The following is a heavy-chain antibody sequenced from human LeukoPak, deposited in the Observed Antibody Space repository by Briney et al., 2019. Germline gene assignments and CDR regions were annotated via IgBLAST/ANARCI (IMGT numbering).Heavy chain of an antibody. CDR1: GSLFTSYW. J-gene: IGHJ4*02. V-gene: IGHV5-10-1*01. CDR3: ASQGYCSGGSCGDY. CDR2: IDTSDSYT. D-gene: IGHD2-15*01. Sequence: GGALKISCKGPGSLFTSYWISWARQLPGKGLEWMGRIDTSDSYTNYSPSFQGHVTISADKSISTAYLQWSSLKASDTAMYYCASQGYCSGGSCGDYWGQGTLVTVSS.